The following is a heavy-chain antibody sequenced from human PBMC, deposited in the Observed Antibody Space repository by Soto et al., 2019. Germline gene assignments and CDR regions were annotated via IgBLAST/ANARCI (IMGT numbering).Heavy chain of an antibody. J-gene: IGHJ4*02. CDR2: ISTSSTAI. Sequence: EVQLVESGXGXXXXGGSLRLSCAVSGLTFSTNTINWVRQAPGKGLEWVSYISTSSTAIYYADSVKGRFTISRDDAKSSLYLQMNSLRDEDTAVYYCVITDSGRERGYWGQGTLVTVSS. V-gene: IGHV3-48*02. CDR1: GLTFSTNT. CDR3: VITDSGRERGY. D-gene: IGHD3-10*01.